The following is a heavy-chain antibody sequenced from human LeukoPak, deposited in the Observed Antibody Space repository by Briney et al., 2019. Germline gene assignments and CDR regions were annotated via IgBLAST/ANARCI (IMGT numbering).Heavy chain of an antibody. CDR1: GYTFTSYG. CDR3: ARVLGGGSRSFWFDP. Sequence: GASVKVSCKASGYTFTSYGISWVRQAPGQGLEWMGRISAYNGNTNYAQKLQGRVTMTTDTSTSTAYMELRSLRSDDTAVYYCARVLGGGSRSFWFDPWGQGTLVTVSS. CDR2: ISAYNGNT. V-gene: IGHV1-18*01. J-gene: IGHJ5*02. D-gene: IGHD2-15*01.